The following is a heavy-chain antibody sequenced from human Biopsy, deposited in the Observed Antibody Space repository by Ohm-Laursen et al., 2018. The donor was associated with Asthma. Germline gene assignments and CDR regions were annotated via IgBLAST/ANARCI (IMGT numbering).Heavy chain of an antibody. J-gene: IGHJ4*02. V-gene: IGHV1-69*15. CDR2: IIPIFGPT. CDR1: GGTFSSNS. Sequence: SSVKVSCKASGGTFSSNSINWVRQAPGQGLEWMGRIIPIFGPTNYAQKFQGRVTISADDSTSTAYMELSSLSSEDTALYYCARGPEYVRSSGALDYWGRGTLVTVSS. CDR3: ARGPEYVRSSGALDY. D-gene: IGHD2-2*01.